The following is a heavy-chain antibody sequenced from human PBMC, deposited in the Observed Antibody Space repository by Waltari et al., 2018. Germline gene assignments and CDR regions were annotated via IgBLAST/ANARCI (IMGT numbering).Heavy chain of an antibody. V-gene: IGHV3-9*03. J-gene: IGHJ4*02. CDR1: GFTFDDYA. CDR3: AKDFDSTLHSGYFDY. CDR2: ISWNSGSI. D-gene: IGHD3-9*01. Sequence: EVQLVESGGGLVQPGRSLRLSCAASGFTFDDYAMHWVRQAPGNGLEWVSGISWNSGSIGYADSVKGRFTISRDNAKNSLYLQMNSLRAEDMALYYCAKDFDSTLHSGYFDYWGQGTLVTVSS.